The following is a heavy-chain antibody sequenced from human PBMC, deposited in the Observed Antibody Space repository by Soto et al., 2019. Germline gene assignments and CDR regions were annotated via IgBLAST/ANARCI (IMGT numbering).Heavy chain of an antibody. J-gene: IGHJ4*02. V-gene: IGHV1-69*02. D-gene: IGHD3-22*01. CDR3: ARAGDYYDSSGYYIDY. CDR2: IIPILGIA. Sequence: QVQLVQSGAEVKKPGSSVKVSCKASGGTFSSYTISWVRQAPGQGLEWMGRIIPILGIANYAQKFQGRVTITADKSTSTAYRELSSLRSEDTAVYYCARAGDYYDSSGYYIDYWGQGTLVTVSS. CDR1: GGTFSSYT.